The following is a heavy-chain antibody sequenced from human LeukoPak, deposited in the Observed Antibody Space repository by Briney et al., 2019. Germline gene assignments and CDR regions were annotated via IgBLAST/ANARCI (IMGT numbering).Heavy chain of an antibody. CDR3: AKGQGVSRLGEDY. D-gene: IGHD3-16*01. J-gene: IGHJ4*02. Sequence: SVKVSCKASGYTFTGYYMHWVRQAPGQGLEWMGGIIPIFGTANYAQKFQGRVTITADESTSTAYMELSSLRSEDTAVYYCAKGQGVSRLGEDYWGQGTLVAVSS. CDR1: GYTFTGYY. V-gene: IGHV1-69*13. CDR2: IIPIFGTA.